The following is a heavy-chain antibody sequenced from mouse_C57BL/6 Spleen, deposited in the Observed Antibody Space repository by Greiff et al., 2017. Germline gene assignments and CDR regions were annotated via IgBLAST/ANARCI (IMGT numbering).Heavy chain of an antibody. Sequence: VQLQQPGAELVKPGASVKLSCKASGYTFTSYWMQWVKQRPGQGLEWIGEIDPSDSYTNYNQKFKGKATLTVDTSSSTAYMQLSSLTSEDSAVYYCAREGTSWAWFAYWGQGTLVTVSA. CDR3: AREGTSWAWFAY. D-gene: IGHD4-1*01. V-gene: IGHV1-50*01. CDR2: IDPSDSYT. J-gene: IGHJ3*01. CDR1: GYTFTSYW.